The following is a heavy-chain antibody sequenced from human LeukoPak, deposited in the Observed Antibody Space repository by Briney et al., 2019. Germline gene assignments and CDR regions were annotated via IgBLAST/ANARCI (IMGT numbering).Heavy chain of an antibody. V-gene: IGHV1-2*02. D-gene: IGHD6-13*01. CDR2: INPNSGGT. J-gene: IGHJ3*02. CDR3: ARRVYGIAATDAIDI. CDR1: GYTFTGYY. Sequence: ASVKVSCKASGYTFTGYYMHWVRQAPGQGLEWMGWINPNSGGTNYAQKFQGRVTMTRDTSISTAYMELSRLRSDDTAVYYCARRVYGIAATDAIDIWGQGTMVTVSS.